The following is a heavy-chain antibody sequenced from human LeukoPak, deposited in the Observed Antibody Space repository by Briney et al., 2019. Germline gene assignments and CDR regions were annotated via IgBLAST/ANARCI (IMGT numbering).Heavy chain of an antibody. CDR3: ARGTPGGSSWYGTDYYYMDV. V-gene: IGHV3-7*01. D-gene: IGHD6-13*01. CDR2: IKQDGSEK. J-gene: IGHJ6*03. Sequence: GGSLRLSCAASGFTFSSYWMSWVRQAPGKGLEWVANIKQDGSEKYYVDSVKGRFTISRDNAKNSLYLQMNSLRAEDTAVYYCARGTPGGSSWYGTDYYYMDVWGKGTTVTVSS. CDR1: GFTFSSYW.